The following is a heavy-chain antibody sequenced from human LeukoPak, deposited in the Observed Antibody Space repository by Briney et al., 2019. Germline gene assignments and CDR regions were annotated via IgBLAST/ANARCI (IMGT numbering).Heavy chain of an antibody. J-gene: IGHJ4*02. CDR1: GFTFSSYW. CDR2: INSDGSST. V-gene: IGHV3-74*01. Sequence: GGSLRLSCAASGFTFSSYWMHWVRQAPGKGLVWVSRINSDGSSTSYADSVKGRFTISRDNAKNTLYLQMNSPRAEDTAVYYCARVGYYYDSSGYYSNFDYWGQGTLVTVSS. CDR3: ARVGYYYDSSGYYSNFDY. D-gene: IGHD3-22*01.